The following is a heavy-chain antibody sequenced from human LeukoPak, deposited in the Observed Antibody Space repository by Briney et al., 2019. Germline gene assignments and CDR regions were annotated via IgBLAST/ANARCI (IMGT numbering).Heavy chain of an antibody. CDR2: IYYSGST. J-gene: IGHJ6*03. Sequence: SETLSLTCTVSGGSISSSSCYWGWIRQPPGKGLEWIGSIYYSGSTYYNPSLKSRVTIPVDTSKNQFSLKLSSVTAADTAVYYCARDSAAGTFTQHYYYYYYMDVWGKGTTVTVSS. V-gene: IGHV4-39*07. D-gene: IGHD6-13*01. CDR1: GGSISSSSCY. CDR3: ARDSAAGTFTQHYYYYYYMDV.